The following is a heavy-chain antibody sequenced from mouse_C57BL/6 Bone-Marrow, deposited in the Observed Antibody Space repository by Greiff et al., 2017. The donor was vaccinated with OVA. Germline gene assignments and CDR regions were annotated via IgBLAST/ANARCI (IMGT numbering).Heavy chain of an antibody. CDR1: GYTFTSYW. CDR3: ARDYGSIDV. Sequence: QVQLKESGAELVKPGASVKMSCKASGYTFTSYWITWVKQRPGQGLEWIGDIYPGSGSTNYNEKFKSKATLTVDTSSSTAYMQLSSLTSEDSAVYYCARDYGSIDVWGTGTTVTVSS. V-gene: IGHV1-55*01. CDR2: IYPGSGST. D-gene: IGHD1-1*01. J-gene: IGHJ1*03.